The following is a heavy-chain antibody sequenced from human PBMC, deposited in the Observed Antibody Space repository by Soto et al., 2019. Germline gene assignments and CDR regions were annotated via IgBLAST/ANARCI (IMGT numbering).Heavy chain of an antibody. CDR1: GFTFTSSA. Sequence: QMQLVQSGPEVKKPGTSVKVSCKASGFTFTSSAVQWVRQARGQRLEWIGWIGVGSGNTNYAQKFQERVTITRDRSTSTAYMGLRSVRSEDTSLYYGADLSGVGVVAFDYWGQGTLVTVSS. CDR3: ADLSGVGVVAFDY. D-gene: IGHD3-3*01. J-gene: IGHJ4*02. V-gene: IGHV1-58*01. CDR2: IGVGSGNT.